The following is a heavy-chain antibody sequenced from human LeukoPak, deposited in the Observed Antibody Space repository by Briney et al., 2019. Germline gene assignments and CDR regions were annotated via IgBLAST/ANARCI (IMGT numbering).Heavy chain of an antibody. CDR2: ISAYNGNT. V-gene: IGHV1-18*01. D-gene: IGHD3-3*01. Sequence: GASVKVSCKASGYTFTSYGISWVRQAPGQGLEWMGWISAYNGNTNYAQKLQGRVTMTTDTSTSTAYMELRSLRSDDTAVYYCARDRDLWSGYYPFDYWGQGTLVTVSS. CDR3: ARDRDLWSGYYPFDY. J-gene: IGHJ4*02. CDR1: GYTFTSYG.